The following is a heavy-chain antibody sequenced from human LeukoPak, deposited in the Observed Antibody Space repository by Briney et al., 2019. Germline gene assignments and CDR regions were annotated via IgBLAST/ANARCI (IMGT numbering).Heavy chain of an antibody. V-gene: IGHV3-21*01. J-gene: IGHJ3*02. CDR2: ISSSSSYI. Sequence: GRSLRLSCAASGFTFSSYSMNWVSQAPGKGLEWVSSISSSSSYIYYADSVKGRFTISRDNAKNSLYLQMNSLRAEDTAVYYCARERYYYDSSGYYYHDAFDIWGQGTMVTVSS. CDR1: GFTFSSYS. CDR3: ARERYYYDSSGYYYHDAFDI. D-gene: IGHD3-22*01.